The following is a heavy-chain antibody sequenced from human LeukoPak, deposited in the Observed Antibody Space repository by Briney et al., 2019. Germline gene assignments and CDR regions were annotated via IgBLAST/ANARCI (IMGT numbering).Heavy chain of an antibody. CDR3: ARGYSSGWPTDY. V-gene: IGHV1-69*04. D-gene: IGHD6-19*01. J-gene: IGHJ4*02. Sequence: ASVKVSCKASGYTFTSYDINWVRQAPGQGLEWMGRIIPILGIANYAQKFQGRVTITADKSTSTAYMELSSLRSEDTAVYYCARGYSSGWPTDYWGQGTLVTVSS. CDR1: GYTFTSYD. CDR2: IIPILGIA.